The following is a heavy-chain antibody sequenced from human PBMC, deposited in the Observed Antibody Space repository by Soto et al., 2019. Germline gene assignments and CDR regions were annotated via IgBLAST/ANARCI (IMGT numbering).Heavy chain of an antibody. D-gene: IGHD4-17*01. V-gene: IGHV3-30*18. Sequence: GGSLRLSCAASGFTFSGYDMHWVRQAPGKGLEWVAVISYDGSNKYYADSVKGRFTISRDNSKNMLYLQMNSLRAEDTAVYYCAKAYGDYGFSNWGQESLVTVSS. CDR3: AKAYGDYGFSN. CDR1: GFTFSGYD. J-gene: IGHJ4*02. CDR2: ISYDGSNK.